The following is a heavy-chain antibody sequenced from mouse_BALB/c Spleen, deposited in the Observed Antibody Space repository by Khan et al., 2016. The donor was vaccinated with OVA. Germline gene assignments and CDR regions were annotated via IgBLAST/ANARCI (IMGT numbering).Heavy chain of an antibody. Sequence: QVQLKQSGAELARPGASVKMSCKASGYTFTSYTMHWVKQRPGQGLEWIGYINPSSGYTKYNQKFKDRATLTADKSSSTAYMQLSSLKAEDSAVYYCARTHERWGEGTTLTVSS. CDR1: GYTFTSYT. J-gene: IGHJ2*01. CDR3: ARTHER. CDR2: INPSSGYT. V-gene: IGHV1-4*01.